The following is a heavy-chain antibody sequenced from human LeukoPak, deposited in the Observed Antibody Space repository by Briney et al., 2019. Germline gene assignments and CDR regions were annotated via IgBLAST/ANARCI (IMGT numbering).Heavy chain of an antibody. J-gene: IGHJ5*02. Sequence: SETLSLTCAVYGGSFSGYYWSWIRQPPGKGLEWIGEINHSGSTNYNPSLKSRVTISVDTSKNQFSLKLSSVTAADTAVYYCARGDFWSGNWFDPWGQGTLVTVSS. D-gene: IGHD3-3*01. CDR2: INHSGST. V-gene: IGHV4-34*01. CDR3: ARGDFWSGNWFDP. CDR1: GGSFSGYY.